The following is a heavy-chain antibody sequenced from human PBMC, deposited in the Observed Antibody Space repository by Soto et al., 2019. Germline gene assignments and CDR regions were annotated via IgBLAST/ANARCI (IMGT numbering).Heavy chain of an antibody. D-gene: IGHD3-22*01. CDR1: GFSLNTRGVG. CDR2: VYWDDDE. V-gene: IGHV2-5*02. Sequence: QITLKESGPTLVKPTQTLTLTCTFSGFSLNTRGVGVGWIRQPPGKALEWLGLVYWDDDERYSPSLKSRLTIMKDTSKTQVVLIMTNMDPVDTATYYCARDSSGYYGFDYWGQGTLVTVSS. J-gene: IGHJ4*02. CDR3: ARDSSGYYGFDY.